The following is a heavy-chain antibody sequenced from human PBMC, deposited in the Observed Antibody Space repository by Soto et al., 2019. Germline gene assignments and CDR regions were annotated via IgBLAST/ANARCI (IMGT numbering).Heavy chain of an antibody. CDR3: SGYSGRSDCAFDF. J-gene: IGHJ4*02. CDR2: IIALIGRP. V-gene: IGHV1-69*02. Sequence: QVQLVQSGAEVKKPGSSVKVSCKASGGTVSSYTLSWVRQAPGEGLEWMGRIIALIGRPTYAEKFQARITISANTSTSTVYMDLISLTSEDTAVYFWSGYSGRSDCAFDFWGQGTLVTVSS. CDR1: GGTVSSYT. D-gene: IGHD2-21*02.